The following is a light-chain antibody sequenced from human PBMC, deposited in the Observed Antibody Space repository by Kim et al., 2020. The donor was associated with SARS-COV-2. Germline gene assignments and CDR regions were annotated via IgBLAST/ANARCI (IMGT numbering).Light chain of an antibody. CDR2: DVK. Sequence: QSALTQPASVSGSPGQSITISCTGTSSDIGGYNYVSWYQQHPGKAPQLIIYDVKRRPSGVSDRFSGSKSGNTASLSISGLQAEDEADYFCCSYTFTTNLYVFGEGTRVTVL. V-gene: IGLV2-14*03. CDR1: SSDIGGYNY. CDR3: CSYTFTTNLYV. J-gene: IGLJ1*01.